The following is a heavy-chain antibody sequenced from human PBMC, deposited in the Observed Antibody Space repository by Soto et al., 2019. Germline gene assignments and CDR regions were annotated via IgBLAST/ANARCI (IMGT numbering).Heavy chain of an antibody. CDR3: ARDSTRPSSYNYGMDV. D-gene: IGHD6-6*01. CDR2: ISYDGSNK. V-gene: IGHV3-30-3*01. Sequence: PGGSLRLSCAASGFTFSSYAMHWVRQAPGKGLEWVAVISYDGSNKYYADSVKGRFTISRDNSKNTLYLQMNSLRAEDTAVYYCARDSTRPSSYNYGMDVWGPGTTVTVSS. CDR1: GFTFSSYA. J-gene: IGHJ6*02.